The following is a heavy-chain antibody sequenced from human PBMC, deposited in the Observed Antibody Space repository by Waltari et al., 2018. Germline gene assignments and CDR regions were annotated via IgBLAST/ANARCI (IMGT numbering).Heavy chain of an antibody. Sequence: QVQLVQSGAEVKKPGASVKVSCKASGYTFTGYYLPWVRQAPGQGLEWMGWINPNSGGTNYAQKFQGRVTMTRDTSISTAYMELSRLRSDDTAVYYCARTIAAAGNYNWFDPWGQGTLVTVSS. D-gene: IGHD6-13*01. CDR3: ARTIAAAGNYNWFDP. CDR1: GYTFTGYY. V-gene: IGHV1-2*02. CDR2: INPNSGGT. J-gene: IGHJ5*02.